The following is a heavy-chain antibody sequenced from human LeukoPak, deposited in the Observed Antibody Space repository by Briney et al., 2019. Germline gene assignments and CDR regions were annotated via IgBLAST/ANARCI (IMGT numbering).Heavy chain of an antibody. CDR2: IHYSGST. CDR1: GGSISSGGYY. Sequence: PSQTLSLTCTVSGGSISSGGYYWTWIRQHPGKGLEWIGYIHYSGSTNYNPPLKSRVTISIDTSKNQFSLKLSSVTAADTAVYYCASKSYYYDSSAYYRDYWGQGNLVTVSS. CDR3: ASKSYYYDSSAYYRDY. V-gene: IGHV4-31*03. D-gene: IGHD3-22*01. J-gene: IGHJ4*02.